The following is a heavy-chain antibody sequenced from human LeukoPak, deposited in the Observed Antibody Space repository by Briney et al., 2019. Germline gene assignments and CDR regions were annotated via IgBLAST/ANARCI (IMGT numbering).Heavy chain of an antibody. CDR1: GYTFTDYY. J-gene: IGHJ4*02. Sequence: ASVKVSCKASGYTFTDYYMHWVRQAPGQGLEWMGWINPDSGGTNYAQNFQGRVTMTRDTSISTAYMELSKLRSDDTAVYYCSRPFIETPSLGALDYWGQGTLVTVSS. D-gene: IGHD4-23*01. V-gene: IGHV1-2*02. CDR3: SRPFIETPSLGALDY. CDR2: INPDSGGT.